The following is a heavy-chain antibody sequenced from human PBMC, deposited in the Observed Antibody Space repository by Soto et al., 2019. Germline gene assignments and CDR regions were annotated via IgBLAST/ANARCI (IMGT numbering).Heavy chain of an antibody. CDR2: IIPIFGTA. D-gene: IGHD3-9*01. CDR3: ARDRIRYFDWPPPVYGRDV. J-gene: IGHJ6*02. V-gene: IGHV1-69*01. CDR1: GGTFSSYA. Sequence: QVQLVQSGAEVKKPGSSVKVSCKASGGTFSSYAISWVRYAPGQGLEWMGGIIPIFGTANYAQRIQGGVTITADESTSTDYMKQSSRGSEVTAVDYCARDRIRYFDWPPPVYGRDVWGQGGTVAV.